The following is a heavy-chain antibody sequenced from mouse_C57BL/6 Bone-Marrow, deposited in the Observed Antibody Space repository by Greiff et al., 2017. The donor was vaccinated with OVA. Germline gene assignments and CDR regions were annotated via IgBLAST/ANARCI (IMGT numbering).Heavy chain of an antibody. CDR2: IHPNSGST. D-gene: IGHD1-1*01. V-gene: IGHV1-64*01. Sequence: QVQLQQSGPELVKPGASVKLSCKASGYTFTSYWMHWVKQRPGQGLEWIGMIHPNSGSTNYNEKFKSKATLTVDKSSSTAYMQLSSLTSEDSAVYYCARCYYYGSSYGRFDVWGTGTTVTVSS. CDR1: GYTFTSYW. J-gene: IGHJ1*03. CDR3: ARCYYYGSSYGRFDV.